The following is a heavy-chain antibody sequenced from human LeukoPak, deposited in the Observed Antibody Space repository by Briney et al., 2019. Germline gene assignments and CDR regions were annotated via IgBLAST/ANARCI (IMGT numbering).Heavy chain of an antibody. CDR2: ISSSGSTI. Sequence: GGSLRLSCAASGFTFSSYETNWVRQAPGKGLEWVSYISSSGSTIYYADSVKGRFTISRDNAKNSLYLQMNSLRAEDTAVYYCAKEGPRSSGNYYDGFDIWGQGTMVTVSS. J-gene: IGHJ3*02. CDR3: AKEGPRSSGNYYDGFDI. V-gene: IGHV3-48*03. D-gene: IGHD3-22*01. CDR1: GFTFSSYE.